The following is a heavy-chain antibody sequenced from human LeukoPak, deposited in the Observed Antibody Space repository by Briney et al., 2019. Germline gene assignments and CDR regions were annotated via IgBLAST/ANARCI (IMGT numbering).Heavy chain of an antibody. D-gene: IGHD2-8*01. V-gene: IGHV3-21*01. J-gene: IGHJ3*02. CDR2: ISFSDPYV. CDR1: GFTFSSYS. CDR3: ARMEVLITHDAFDI. Sequence: PGGSLRLSCAASGFTFSSYSMNWVRQAPGKGLEWVSSISFSDPYVYYADSVKGRFTISRDNDRNSLYLQMNSLRAEDTAVYCCARMEVLITHDAFDIWGQGTMVTVSS.